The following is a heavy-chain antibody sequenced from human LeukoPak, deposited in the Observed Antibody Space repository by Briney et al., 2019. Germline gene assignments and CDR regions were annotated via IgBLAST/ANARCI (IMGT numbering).Heavy chain of an antibody. CDR2: IKQDGSEK. D-gene: IGHD6-6*01. CDR1: GFTFSSYW. Sequence: GGSLRLSCAASGFTFSSYWMGWVRQAPGKGLEWVANIKQDGSEKYYVDSVKGRFTISRDNAKNSLYLQMNSLRAEDTAVYYCASIAARPARAYWGQGTLVTVSS. CDR3: ASIAARPARAY. J-gene: IGHJ4*02. V-gene: IGHV3-7*01.